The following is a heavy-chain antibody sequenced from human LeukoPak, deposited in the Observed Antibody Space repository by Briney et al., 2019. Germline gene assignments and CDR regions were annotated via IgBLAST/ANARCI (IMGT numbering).Heavy chain of an antibody. D-gene: IGHD1-26*01. CDR3: TREVSGSLYFDY. Sequence: GGSLRLSCAASGFTFSSYSMNWVRQAPGKGLEWVSSISSSSSYIYYADSVKGRFTISRDNAKNSLYLQMNSLRAEDTAVYYCTREVSGSLYFDYWGQGTPVTVSS. CDR2: ISSSSSYI. J-gene: IGHJ4*02. CDR1: GFTFSSYS. V-gene: IGHV3-21*01.